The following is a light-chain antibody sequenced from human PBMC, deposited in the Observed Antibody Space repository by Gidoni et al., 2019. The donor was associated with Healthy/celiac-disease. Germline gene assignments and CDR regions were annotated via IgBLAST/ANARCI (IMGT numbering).Light chain of an antibody. V-gene: IGLV5-45*03. J-gene: IGLJ3*02. CDR2: YKSDSDN. Sequence: QAVLTQPYSLSASPGASASLTCTLRSGINVATYRIYWYQQKPGSPPQYLLMYKSDSDNQQGSGVPSRFSGSKDASANVGILLISGLQSEDEADYYCMIWHNSAWVFGGGTKLTVL. CDR1: SGINVATYR. CDR3: MIWHNSAWV.